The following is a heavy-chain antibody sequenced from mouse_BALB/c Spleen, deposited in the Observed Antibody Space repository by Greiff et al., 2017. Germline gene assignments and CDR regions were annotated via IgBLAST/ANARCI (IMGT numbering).Heavy chain of an antibody. D-gene: IGHD1-2*01. V-gene: IGHV1-20*02. CDR3: ARQITTAYFDY. J-gene: IGHJ2*01. Sequence: VQLQQSGPELVKPGASVKISCKASGYSFTGHFMNWVMQSHGKSLEWIGRINPYNGDTFYNQKFKGKATLTVDKSSSTAHMELRSLASEDSAVYYCARQITTAYFDYWGQGTTLTVSS. CDR1: GYSFTGHF. CDR2: INPYNGDT.